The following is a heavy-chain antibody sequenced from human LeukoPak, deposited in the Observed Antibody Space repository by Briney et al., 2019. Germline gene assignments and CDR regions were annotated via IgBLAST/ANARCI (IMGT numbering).Heavy chain of an antibody. D-gene: IGHD1-26*01. V-gene: IGHV3-48*03. J-gene: IGHJ4*02. Sequence: PGGSLRLSCAASGFTFSSYEMNWVRQAPGKGLEWVSYISSSGSTIYYADSVKGRFTISRDNAKNSLYLQMNSLRADDTAVYYCAREFDGSASGAGYWGQGTLVTVSS. CDR3: AREFDGSASGAGY. CDR1: GFTFSSYE. CDR2: ISSSGSTI.